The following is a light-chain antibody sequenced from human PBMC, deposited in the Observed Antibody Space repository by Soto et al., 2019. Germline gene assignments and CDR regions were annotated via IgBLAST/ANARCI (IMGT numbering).Light chain of an antibody. Sequence: DIVMTQSPDSLAVSLGERATINCKSSQSVLYSSNNKNYLAWYQQKPGQPPKLLIYWASTRESGVPDRFSGSGSGTDFTLTSRSLRAEDVAVYYCQQYYSSPLTFGGGTKVDIK. V-gene: IGKV4-1*01. CDR2: WAS. CDR1: QSVLYSSNNKNY. J-gene: IGKJ4*01. CDR3: QQYYSSPLT.